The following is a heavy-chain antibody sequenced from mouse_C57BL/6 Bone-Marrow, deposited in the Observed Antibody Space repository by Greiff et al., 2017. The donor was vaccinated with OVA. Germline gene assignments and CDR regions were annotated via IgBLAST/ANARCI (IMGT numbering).Heavy chain of an antibody. J-gene: IGHJ4*01. V-gene: IGHV1-50*01. CDR3: AERHYENYAMDY. CDR2: IDPSDSYT. Sequence: VQLQQPGAELVKPGASVKLSCKASGYTFTSYWMQWVKQRPGQGLEWIGEIDPSDSYTNYNQKFKGKATLTVDTSSSTAYMQLSSLTSEDSAVYYCAERHYENYAMDYWGQGTSVTVSS. CDR1: GYTFTSYW. D-gene: IGHD2-4*01.